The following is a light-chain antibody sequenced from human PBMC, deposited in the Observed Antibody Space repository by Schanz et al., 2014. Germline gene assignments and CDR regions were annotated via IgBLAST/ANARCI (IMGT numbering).Light chain of an antibody. CDR2: GAS. J-gene: IGKJ4*01. Sequence: EIVMTQSPATLSVSPGERATLSCRASESISDNLAWYQHKPGQAPRLLIYGASSRATGIPDRFSGSGSGTEFTLTINSLQSEYFAVYYCQQYNNWPRGTFGGGTKVEIK. V-gene: IGKV3D-15*01. CDR3: QQYNNWPRGT. CDR1: ESISDN.